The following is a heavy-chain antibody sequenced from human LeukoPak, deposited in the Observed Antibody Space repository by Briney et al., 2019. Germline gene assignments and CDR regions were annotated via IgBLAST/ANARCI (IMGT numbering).Heavy chain of an antibody. CDR2: INPRSSST. CDR1: GYTFTSYY. J-gene: IGHJ4*02. Sequence: ASVKVSCKASGYTFTSYYIHWVRQAPGQGLEWMGIINPRSSSTTYAQKLQGRVTMTTDTSTSTAYMELRSLRSDDTAVYYCARPYDYGDQYFDYWGQGTLVTVSS. V-gene: IGHV1-46*01. D-gene: IGHD4-17*01. CDR3: ARPYDYGDQYFDY.